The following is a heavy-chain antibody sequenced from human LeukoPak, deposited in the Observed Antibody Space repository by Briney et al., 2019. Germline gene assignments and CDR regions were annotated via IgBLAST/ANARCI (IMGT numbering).Heavy chain of an antibody. CDR3: AKASHPLGYFDF. CDR1: GFTFSSYG. CDR2: ISGSGGST. D-gene: IGHD7-27*01. V-gene: IGHV3-23*01. Sequence: TGGSLRLSCAASGFTFSSYGMSWVRQAPGKGLEWVSAISGSGGSTYYADSVKGRFTISRDNSKNTLYLQMNSLRAEDTAVYYCAKASHPLGYFDFWGQGTLVTVSS. J-gene: IGHJ4*02.